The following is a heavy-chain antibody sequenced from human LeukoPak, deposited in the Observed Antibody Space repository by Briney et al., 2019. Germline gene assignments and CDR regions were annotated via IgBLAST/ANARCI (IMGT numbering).Heavy chain of an antibody. CDR1: GYTFTSYD. CDR2: INPNSGNT. V-gene: IGHV1-8*01. D-gene: IGHD3-9*01. Sequence: ASVKVSCKASGYTFTSYDINWVRQATGQGLEWMGWINPNSGNTGYAQKFQGRVTMTRNTSISTAYMELSSLRSADTAVYYCARASDILTGPNWFDPWGQGTLVTVSS. CDR3: ARASDILTGPNWFDP. J-gene: IGHJ5*02.